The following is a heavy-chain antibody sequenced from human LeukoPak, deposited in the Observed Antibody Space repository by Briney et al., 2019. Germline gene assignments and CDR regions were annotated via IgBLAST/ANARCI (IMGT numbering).Heavy chain of an antibody. Sequence: GASVKVSCKTSGYNFASYTMHWLRQAPGQSPEWMGSINGDNGNTKYSEKFQGRVTFTRDTSASSAYMELSGLRSEDTAVYYCARSSSGTYHYWGQGTLVTVPS. V-gene: IGHV1-3*01. CDR1: GYNFASYT. CDR2: INGDNGNT. J-gene: IGHJ4*02. CDR3: ARSSSGTYHY. D-gene: IGHD3-10*01.